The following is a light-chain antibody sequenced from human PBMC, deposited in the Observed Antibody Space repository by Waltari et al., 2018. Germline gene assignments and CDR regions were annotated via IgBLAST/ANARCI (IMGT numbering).Light chain of an antibody. CDR2: DVP. CDR1: SSDVGGYNY. Sequence: QSALTQPASVSGSPGQSITISCSGSSSDVGGYNYVAWYQKNPGNAPKLMIYDVPIRPSGVSNRVSGSKSGFTASLTMSGLQAVDEADYYCTSYTSTSTLVVFGGGTKLTVL. CDR3: TSYTSTSTLVV. V-gene: IGLV2-14*03. J-gene: IGLJ2*01.